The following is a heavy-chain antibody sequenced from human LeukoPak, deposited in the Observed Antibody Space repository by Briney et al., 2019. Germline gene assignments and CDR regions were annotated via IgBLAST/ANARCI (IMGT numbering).Heavy chain of an antibody. J-gene: IGHJ4*02. CDR1: GFTFSSYS. V-gene: IGHV3-48*01. CDR2: ITSTAIAI. Sequence: AGSLRLSCSASGFTFSSYSLNWVRHAPGKGREWVSHITSTAIAIYYADSVRGRFTMSRDNARNKVYVQMNSLRVEDTAVYYCARQGSGTPDYWGQGTLVSVFS. D-gene: IGHD3-10*01. CDR3: ARQGSGTPDY.